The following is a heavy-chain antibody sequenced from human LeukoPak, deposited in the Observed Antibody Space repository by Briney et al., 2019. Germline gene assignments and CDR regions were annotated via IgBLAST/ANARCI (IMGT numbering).Heavy chain of an antibody. CDR1: GGSISSSSYY. V-gene: IGHV4-39*01. J-gene: IGHJ4*02. Sequence: SETLSLTCTVSGGSISSSSYYWGWIRQPPGKGLEWIGSIYYSGSTYYNPSLKSRVTISVDTSKNQFSLKLSSVTAADTAVYYCARRRGSYYGNFDHWGQGTLVTVSS. CDR3: ARRRGSYYGNFDH. D-gene: IGHD1-26*01. CDR2: IYYSGST.